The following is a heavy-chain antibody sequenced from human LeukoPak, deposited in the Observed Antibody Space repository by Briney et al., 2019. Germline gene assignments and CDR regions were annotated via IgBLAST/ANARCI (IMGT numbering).Heavy chain of an antibody. Sequence: ASVKVSCKASGYTFTGYYMHWVRQAPGQGLEWMGWINPNSGGTNYAQKFQGRVTMTRDTSISTAYMELSRLRSDDTAVYYCARDREGGYSYGYYFDYWGQGTLVTVPS. J-gene: IGHJ4*02. CDR1: GYTFTGYY. D-gene: IGHD5-18*01. CDR2: INPNSGGT. V-gene: IGHV1-2*02. CDR3: ARDREGGYSYGYYFDY.